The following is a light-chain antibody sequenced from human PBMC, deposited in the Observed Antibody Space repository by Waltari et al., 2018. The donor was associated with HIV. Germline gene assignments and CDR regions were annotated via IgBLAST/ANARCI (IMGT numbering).Light chain of an antibody. CDR2: NTI. CDR3: VLFVGSDIWV. Sequence: QTVVTQEPSFSVSPGGTVTLTCGLSSGPVSTSHYPSWYQQTPGQAPRTLMYNTIMRSSEVPDRFSGSILGNKAALTITGAQADDESIYYCVLFVGSDIWVFGGGTRLTVL. CDR1: SGPVSTSHY. J-gene: IGLJ3*02. V-gene: IGLV8-61*01.